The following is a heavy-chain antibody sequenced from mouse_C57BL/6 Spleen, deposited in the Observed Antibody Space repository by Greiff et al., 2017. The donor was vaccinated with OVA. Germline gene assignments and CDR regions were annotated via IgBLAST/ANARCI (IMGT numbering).Heavy chain of an antibody. D-gene: IGHD4-1*01. CDR3: AQLTGSYWYFEV. V-gene: IGHV1-64*01. CDR2: IHPTSGST. J-gene: IGHJ1*03. CDR1: GYTFTSYW. Sequence: QVQLQQPGAELVKPGASVKLSCKASGYTFTSYWMHWVKQTPGQGLEWIGMIHPTSGSTNYNEKFKSKATLTVDKSSSTAYMQLSSLTSEDSAVYYCAQLTGSYWYFEVWGTGTTVTVSS.